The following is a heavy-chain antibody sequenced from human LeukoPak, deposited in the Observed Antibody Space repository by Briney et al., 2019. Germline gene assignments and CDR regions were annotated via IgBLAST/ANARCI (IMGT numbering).Heavy chain of an antibody. CDR3: ARDPPFDY. V-gene: IGHV3-48*02. CDR1: GFTCSSYS. J-gene: IGHJ4*02. CDR2: ISSSSTTI. Sequence: GGSLRLSCAASGFTCSSYSMNWIRQAPGKGLEWVLYISSSSTTIYYADCVKGRFTISIDNARNSLYLQMNSLRDDDTPVYYCARDPPFDYWRQGTLVTVSS.